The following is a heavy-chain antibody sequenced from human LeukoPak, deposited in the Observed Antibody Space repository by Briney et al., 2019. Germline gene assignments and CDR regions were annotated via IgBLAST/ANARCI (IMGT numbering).Heavy chain of an antibody. J-gene: IGHJ4*02. V-gene: IGHV1-2*02. CDR2: INPNTGAT. CDR3: ASYPRYVSSPPFDY. D-gene: IGHD2-15*01. Sequence: GASVKVSCKASGYTFTGQYMHWVRQAPEQGLEWMGWINPNTGATNYAQNFQGRVAMTRDTTISTAYMELSRVTSDDTAVYYCASYPRYVSSPPFDYWGQGTLVTVSS. CDR1: GYTFTGQY.